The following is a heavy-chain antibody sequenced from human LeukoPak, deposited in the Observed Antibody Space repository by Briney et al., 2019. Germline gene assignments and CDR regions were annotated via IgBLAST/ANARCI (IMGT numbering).Heavy chain of an antibody. CDR2: IRSKAYGRTT. CDR1: GFIFGVYA. V-gene: IGHV3-49*04. Sequence: GGSLRLFCTASGFIFGVYAMIGVREAPGKGREGGGFIRSKAYGRTTEYAASVKGRFTISRDDSKSIAYLQMNSLKTEDTAMDYCSREPLVSLWDYYDSSGYYDLDFGGQGTLVTVSS. CDR3: SREPLVSLWDYYDSSGYYDLDF. D-gene: IGHD3-22*01. J-gene: IGHJ4*02.